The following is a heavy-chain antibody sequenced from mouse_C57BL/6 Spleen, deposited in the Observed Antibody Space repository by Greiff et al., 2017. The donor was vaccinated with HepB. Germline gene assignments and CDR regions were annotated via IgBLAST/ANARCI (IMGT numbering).Heavy chain of an antibody. CDR1: GYTFTSYW. CDR3: ARGDNLLLRVEGYFDV. V-gene: IGHV1-64*01. Sequence: QVQLQQPGAELVKPGASVKLSCKASGYTFTSYWMHWVKQRPGQGLEWIGMIHPNSGSTNYNEKFKSKATLTVDKSSSTAYMQLSSLTSEDSAVYYCARGDNLLLRVEGYFDVWGTGTTVTVSS. D-gene: IGHD1-1*01. J-gene: IGHJ1*03. CDR2: IHPNSGST.